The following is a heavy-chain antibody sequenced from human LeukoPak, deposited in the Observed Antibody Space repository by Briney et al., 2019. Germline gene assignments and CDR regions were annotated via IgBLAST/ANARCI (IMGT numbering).Heavy chain of an antibody. D-gene: IGHD7-27*01. CDR1: GYTFTGYY. CDR3: AREGRGTGDPYMGV. Sequence: SVKVSCKASGYTFTGYYMHWVRQAPGQGLEWMGGIIPIFGTANYAQKFQGRVTITADESTSTAYMELSSLRSEDTAVYYCAREGRGTGDPYMGVWGKGTTVTISS. V-gene: IGHV1-69*13. J-gene: IGHJ6*03. CDR2: IIPIFGTA.